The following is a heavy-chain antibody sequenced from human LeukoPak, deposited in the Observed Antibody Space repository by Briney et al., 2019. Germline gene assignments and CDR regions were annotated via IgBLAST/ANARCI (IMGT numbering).Heavy chain of an antibody. J-gene: IGHJ6*04. Sequence: GGSLRLFCAASGFNFSSYAMGWVRPAPGKGLEWVSAISGSGDNTDYTDSVKGRFTISRDNSKNTLYLQMNSLRAEDTAVYYCAKKSCSSTSCYEDVWGKGTTVTVSS. V-gene: IGHV3-23*01. CDR3: AKKSCSSTSCYEDV. CDR1: GFNFSSYA. D-gene: IGHD2-2*01. CDR2: ISGSGDNT.